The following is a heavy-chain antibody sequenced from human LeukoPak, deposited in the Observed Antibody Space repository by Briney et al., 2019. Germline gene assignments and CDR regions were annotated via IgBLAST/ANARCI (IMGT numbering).Heavy chain of an antibody. Sequence: GGSLRLSCAASGFTFSDYYMSWIRQAPGKGLEWVSYTSSSGSTIYYADSVKGRFTISRDNAKNSLYLQMNSLRAEDTAVYYCARDGTYGFWSGYYRYFDYWGQGTLVTVSS. D-gene: IGHD3-3*01. V-gene: IGHV3-11*01. CDR3: ARDGTYGFWSGYYRYFDY. J-gene: IGHJ4*02. CDR2: TSSSGSTI. CDR1: GFTFSDYY.